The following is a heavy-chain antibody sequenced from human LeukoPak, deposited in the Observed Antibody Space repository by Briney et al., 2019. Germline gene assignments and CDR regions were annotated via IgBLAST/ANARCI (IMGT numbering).Heavy chain of an antibody. CDR3: AKGSESVVRACMDV. CDR1: GFTFDDYA. V-gene: IGHV3-9*01. Sequence: PGGSLRLSCAASGFTFDDYAMHWVRQAPGKGLEWVSGISWNSGSIGYADSVKGRFTISRDNAKNSLYLQMNSLGAEDTALYYCAKGSESVVRACMDVWGQGTTVTVSS. D-gene: IGHD3-10*01. J-gene: IGHJ6*02. CDR2: ISWNSGSI.